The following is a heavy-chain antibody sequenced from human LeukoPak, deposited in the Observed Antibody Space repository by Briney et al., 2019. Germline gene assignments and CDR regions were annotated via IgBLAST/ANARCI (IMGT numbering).Heavy chain of an antibody. CDR1: GFTFSRYA. D-gene: IGHD3-10*01. V-gene: IGHV3-23*01. Sequence: GGSLRLSCAASGFTFSRYAMSWVRQAPGKGLEWVAGISDGGGSRNYADSVKGRFTISRDNPKNTLYLQMNSLRAEDTAVYFCAKRGVVIRAVIIVGFHKEAYYFDYWGQGALVTVSS. CDR2: ISDGGGSR. J-gene: IGHJ4*02. CDR3: AKRGVVIRAVIIVGFHKEAYYFDY.